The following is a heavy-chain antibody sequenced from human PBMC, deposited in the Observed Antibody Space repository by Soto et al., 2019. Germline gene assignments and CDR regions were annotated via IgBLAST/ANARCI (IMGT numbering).Heavy chain of an antibody. CDR1: GYIFTGYY. Sequence: ASVKVSCKASGYIFTGYYMHWVRQAPGQGLEWMGWINANSGGTNYVQKFQGRVTMTTDTSTDTAYMELSRLTSEDTAVYYCARGLGVYTSPPIDYWGQGSQVTVSS. CDR2: INANSGGT. J-gene: IGHJ4*02. CDR3: ARGLGVYTSPPIDY. V-gene: IGHV1-2*02. D-gene: IGHD2-8*02.